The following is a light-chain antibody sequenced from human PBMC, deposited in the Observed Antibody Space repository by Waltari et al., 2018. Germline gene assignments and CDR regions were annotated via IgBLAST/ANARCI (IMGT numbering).Light chain of an antibody. V-gene: IGLV1-47*01. CDR2: RDD. Sequence: QSVLTQPPPASGTPGQTVTLSCAGGSSNIANKYGLWYQQRPGPAPRLLMFRDDERPSGFPDRFSGSKSGTSASLAISGLRSEDEADYYCAVWDDFLSAWVFGGGTKLTVL. CDR1: SSNIANKY. J-gene: IGLJ3*02. CDR3: AVWDDFLSAWV.